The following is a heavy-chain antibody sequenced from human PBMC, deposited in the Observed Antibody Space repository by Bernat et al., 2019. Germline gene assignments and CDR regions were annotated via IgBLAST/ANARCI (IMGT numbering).Heavy chain of an antibody. Sequence: QVQLVESGGGVVQPGRSLRLSCAASGFTFSSYGMHWVRQAPGKGLAWVAGIWYYGSDKYYGDCVKGRFTISRDNSKNTLYLQMKSLRAEDTAVYYCARARATIFGNRYYYGMDVWGQGTTVTVSS. V-gene: IGHV3-33*01. CDR1: GFTFSSYG. J-gene: IGHJ6*02. CDR3: ARARATIFGNRYYYGMDV. D-gene: IGHD3-3*01. CDR2: IWYYGSDK.